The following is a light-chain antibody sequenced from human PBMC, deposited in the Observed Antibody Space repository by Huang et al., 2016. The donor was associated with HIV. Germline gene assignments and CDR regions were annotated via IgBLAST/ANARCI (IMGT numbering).Light chain of an antibody. CDR3: QQSYSNTFT. J-gene: IGKJ3*01. V-gene: IGKV1-39*01. CDR2: AAS. CDR1: QSISSY. Sequence: DIQMTQSPSSLSASVGDRVIITCRASQSISSYLNWYKQQPGKAPNLLIYAASSLQSGVTSRFSGSGSGTDFTLTIRSLQPEDFATYYCQQSYSNTFTFGAGTKVDVK.